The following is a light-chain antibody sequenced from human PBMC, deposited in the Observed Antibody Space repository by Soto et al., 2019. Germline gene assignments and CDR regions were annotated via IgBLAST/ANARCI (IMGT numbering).Light chain of an antibody. V-gene: IGKV1-5*01. CDR3: QQYNSYSWT. J-gene: IGKJ1*01. Sequence: DMQRSQSLSTLSASVGDRVTITCRASQSISSWLAWYQQKPGKAPKLLIYDASSLESGVPSRFSGSGSGTEFTLTISSLQPDDFATYYCQQYNSYSWTFGQGTKVDNK. CDR1: QSISSW. CDR2: DAS.